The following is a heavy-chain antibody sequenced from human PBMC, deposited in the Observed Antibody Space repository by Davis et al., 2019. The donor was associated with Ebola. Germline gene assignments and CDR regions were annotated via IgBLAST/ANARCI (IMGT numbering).Heavy chain of an antibody. D-gene: IGHD3-16*01. J-gene: IGHJ5*02. V-gene: IGHV3-53*01. CDR1: GFTVSSNY. CDR2: IYSGGST. CDR3: AARAGLGT. Sequence: GESLKISCAASGFTVSSNYMSWVRQAPGKGLEWVSVIYSGGSTYYADSVKGRFTISRDNAKNSLYLQMNSLRAEDTAVYYCAARAGLGTWGQGTLVTVSS.